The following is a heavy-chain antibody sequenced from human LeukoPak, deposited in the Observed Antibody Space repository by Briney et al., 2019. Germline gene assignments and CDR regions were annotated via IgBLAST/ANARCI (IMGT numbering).Heavy chain of an antibody. CDR3: AKYFDSSGYSPDAFDI. CDR2: ITSASNYT. J-gene: IGHJ3*02. V-gene: IGHV3-21*01. CDR1: GFTFSGYS. Sequence: GGSLRLSCAASGFTFSGYSMNWVRQAPGKGLEWVSSITSASNYTFYADSVKGRFTISRDNAKNSLYLQMNSLRAEDTAVYYCAKYFDSSGYSPDAFDIWGQGTMVTVPS. D-gene: IGHD3-22*01.